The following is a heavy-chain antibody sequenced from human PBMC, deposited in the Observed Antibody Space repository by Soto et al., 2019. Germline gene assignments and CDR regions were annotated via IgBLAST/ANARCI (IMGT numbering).Heavy chain of an antibody. D-gene: IGHD6-13*01. Sequence: SLPTLGNPTRTLTLTCTFSGFSLSNNGVCVGCMLQPPGKALEWLALIYWDDDKRYSPSLKSRLTITKDTSKNQVVLTMTNMDPVDTATYYCAHRGYSSSWYTGDYFDYWGQGTLVTVSS. CDR2: IYWDDDK. CDR3: AHRGYSSSWYTGDYFDY. J-gene: IGHJ4*02. V-gene: IGHV2-5*02. CDR1: GFSLSNNGVC.